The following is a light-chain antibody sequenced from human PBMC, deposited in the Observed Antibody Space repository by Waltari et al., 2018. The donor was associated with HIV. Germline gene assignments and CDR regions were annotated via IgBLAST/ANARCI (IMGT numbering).Light chain of an antibody. J-gene: IGLJ3*02. CDR3: AAWDDSLSGPV. V-gene: IGLV1-47*01. CDR1: SSNIGSNY. CDR2: RSN. Sequence: QSVLTQPPSASGTPGQWVTISCSGSSSNIGSNYVYWYQQLPGTAPKLLIDRSNQRPSVVPARVSGSKSGTSASLAISGLRSEDEADYYCAAWDDSLSGPVFGGGTKLTVL.